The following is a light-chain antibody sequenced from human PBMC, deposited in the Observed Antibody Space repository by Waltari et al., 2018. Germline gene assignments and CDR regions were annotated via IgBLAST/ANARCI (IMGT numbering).Light chain of an antibody. Sequence: EIVLPQSTGTLSFSPGDRATISCTASQDVNNFLAWYEQKRGTAHTLLIYDASKRATGIPYRISGSGSGTDFTHTISSLEPKDFAIYYCQQRGNLPETFGRGTRVEMK. V-gene: IGKV3-11*01. CDR1: QDVNNF. CDR2: DAS. CDR3: QQRGNLPET. J-gene: IGKJ2*01.